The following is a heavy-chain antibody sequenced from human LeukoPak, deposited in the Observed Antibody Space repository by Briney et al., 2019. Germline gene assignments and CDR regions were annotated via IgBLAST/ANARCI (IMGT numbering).Heavy chain of an antibody. V-gene: IGHV4-59*01. CDR2: IYYSGST. CDR1: GGSISSYY. D-gene: IGHD2-2*03. CDR3: ARDMSLDEGGLDY. J-gene: IGHJ4*02. Sequence: SETLSLTCTVSGGSISSYYWSWIRQPPGKGLEWIGYIYYSGSTNYNPSLKSRVTISVDTSKNQFSLKLSSVTAADTAVYYCARDMSLDEGGLDYWGQGTLVTVSS.